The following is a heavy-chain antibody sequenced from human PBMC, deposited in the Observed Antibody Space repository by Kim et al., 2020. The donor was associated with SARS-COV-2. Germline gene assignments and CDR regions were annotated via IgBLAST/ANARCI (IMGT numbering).Heavy chain of an antibody. D-gene: IGHD3-10*01. CDR2: MNPNNENS. V-gene: IGHV1-8*01. CDR3: ARRIKDYFASGSRPYYFDY. J-gene: IGHJ4*02. CDR1: GYTFNNYD. Sequence: ASVKVSCKASGYTFNNYDIHWVRQAPGQGLEWMGWMNPNNENSGYARQFQGRVSMTRDTSISTAYMELSSLTSEDTAVYYCARRIKDYFASGSRPYYFDYWGQGTLVPVSS.